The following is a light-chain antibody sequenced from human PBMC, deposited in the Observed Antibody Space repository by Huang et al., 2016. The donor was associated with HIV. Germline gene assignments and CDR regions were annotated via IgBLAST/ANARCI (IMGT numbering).Light chain of an antibody. V-gene: IGKV2-28*01. CDR3: MQGLQIPYT. J-gene: IGKJ2*01. CDR2: LAS. CDR1: QGLLHRNGYKY. Sequence: DILMTQSPPTLPVTPGEPASISCRSSQGLLHRNGYKYLDWYVQKPGQSPQLLIYLASNRASGGPDRVSASHSGIHFTLQISKVEAEDVGIYYCMQGLQIPYTFGQGTKLEIK.